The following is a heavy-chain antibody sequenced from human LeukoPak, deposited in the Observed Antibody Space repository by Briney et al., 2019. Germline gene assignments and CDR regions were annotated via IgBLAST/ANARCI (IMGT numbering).Heavy chain of an antibody. CDR3: ARDLWGSYGYLLDR. J-gene: IGHJ5*02. Sequence: ASVKVSCKASGGTFSSYAISWVRQAPGQGLEWMGRIIPILGIANYAQKFQGRVTITADKSTSTAYMELSSLRSEDTAVYYCARDLWGSYGYLLDRWGQGTLVTVSS. D-gene: IGHD3-16*01. V-gene: IGHV1-69*04. CDR2: IIPILGIA. CDR1: GGTFSSYA.